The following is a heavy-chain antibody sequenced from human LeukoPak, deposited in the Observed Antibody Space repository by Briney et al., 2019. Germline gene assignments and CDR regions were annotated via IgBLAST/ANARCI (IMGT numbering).Heavy chain of an antibody. CDR2: VFFTGST. J-gene: IGHJ4*02. CDR1: GDSIRSHY. CDR3: ARVEWELLGAHL. Sequence: SETLSLTCSVSGDSIRSHYWSWIRQPPGRRPEWIGHVFFTGSTTYNPTLEGRVTISIDTSGSQFSLKLTSVTAADTAVYYCARVEWELLGAHLWGQGILLSVSS. V-gene: IGHV4-59*11. D-gene: IGHD1-26*01.